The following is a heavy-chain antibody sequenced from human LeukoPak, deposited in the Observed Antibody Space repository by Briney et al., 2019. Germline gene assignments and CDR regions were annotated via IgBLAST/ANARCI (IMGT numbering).Heavy chain of an antibody. V-gene: IGHV4-59*01. Sequence: SETLSLTCTVSGGSISSYYWSWIRQPPGKGLEWIGYIYYSGSTNYNPSLKSRVTISVDTSKNQFSLKLSPVTAADTAVYYCARLFYGSGSYYFDMDVWGKGTTVTVSS. D-gene: IGHD3-10*01. CDR3: ARLFYGSGSYYFDMDV. CDR1: GGSISSYY. J-gene: IGHJ6*03. CDR2: IYYSGST.